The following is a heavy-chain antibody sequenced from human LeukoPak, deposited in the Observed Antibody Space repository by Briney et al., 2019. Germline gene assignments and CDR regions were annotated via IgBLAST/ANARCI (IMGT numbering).Heavy chain of an antibody. CDR3: ATPSRGYSYGFNVWGFDY. CDR1: GFTFSSYS. V-gene: IGHV3-21*01. Sequence: GGSLRLSRAASGFTFSSYSMNWFRQAPGKGLEWVSSISSSSSYIYYADSVKGRFTISRDNAKNSLYLQMNSLRAEDTAVYYCATPSRGYSYGFNVWGFDYWGQGTLVTVSS. D-gene: IGHD5-18*01. J-gene: IGHJ4*02. CDR2: ISSSSSYI.